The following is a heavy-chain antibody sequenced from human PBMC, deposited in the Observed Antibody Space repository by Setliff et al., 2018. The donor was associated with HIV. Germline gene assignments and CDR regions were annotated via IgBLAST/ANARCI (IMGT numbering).Heavy chain of an antibody. CDR3: ARAHYYGSGFMDV. CDR1: GGSISIGGYY. D-gene: IGHD3-10*01. J-gene: IGHJ6*04. Sequence: PSETLSLTCTVSGGSISIGGYYWGWIRQHPGKGLEWIGYIYHNGSTYYNPSLKSRVIISVDTSKNQFSLKLSSVTAADTAVYYCARAHYYGSGFMDVWGRGTTVTVSS. V-gene: IGHV4-31*03. CDR2: IYHNGST.